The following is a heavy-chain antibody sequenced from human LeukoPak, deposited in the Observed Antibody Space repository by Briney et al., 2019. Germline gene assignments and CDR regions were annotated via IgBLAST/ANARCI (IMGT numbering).Heavy chain of an antibody. J-gene: IGHJ4*02. D-gene: IGHD6-19*01. CDR3: AKDNRRHYTSGPNPDSLH. CDR1: GFAFSTYW. CDR2: IKQDGRER. Sequence: GGSLRLSCAASGFAFSTYWMSWVRQAPGKGLEWVANIKQDGRERYYVDSVKDRFTISRDNAKNSLYLQMNSLRVEDTAFYYCAKDNRRHYTSGPNPDSLHWGQGALVTVSS. V-gene: IGHV3-7*03.